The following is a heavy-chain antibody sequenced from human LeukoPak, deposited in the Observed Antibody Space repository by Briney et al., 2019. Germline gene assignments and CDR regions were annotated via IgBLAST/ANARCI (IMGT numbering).Heavy chain of an antibody. J-gene: IGHJ3*02. CDR2: INSDGSST. V-gene: IGHV3-74*01. CDR1: GFTFSSYW. D-gene: IGHD4-23*01. Sequence: GGSLRLSCAASGFTFSSYWMHWVRQAPGKGLVWVSRINSDGSSTSYADSVKGRFTISRDNAKNTPYLQMNSPRAEDTAVYYCARVGFYGGNDAFDIWGQGTMVTVSS. CDR3: ARVGFYGGNDAFDI.